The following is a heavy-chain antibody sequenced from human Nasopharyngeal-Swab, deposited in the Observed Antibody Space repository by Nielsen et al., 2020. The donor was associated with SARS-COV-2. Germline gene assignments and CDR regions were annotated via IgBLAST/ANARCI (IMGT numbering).Heavy chain of an antibody. J-gene: IGHJ3*01. CDR2: SYIRGGT. V-gene: IGHV4-4*08. Sequence: SETLSLTCIVSGDSIWNYYWSWFRQPPGEGLQWIGYSYIRGGTYYSPSLSGRVTISVDTSQNQFSLRLNSVTAADTAVYYCAATPPCASQSGCAFDFWSQGTRVTVSA. CDR3: AATPPCASQSGCAFDF. D-gene: IGHD3-3*01. CDR1: GDSIWNYY.